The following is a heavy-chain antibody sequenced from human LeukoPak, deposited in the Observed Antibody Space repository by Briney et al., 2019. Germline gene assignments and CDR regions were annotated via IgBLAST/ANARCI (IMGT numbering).Heavy chain of an antibody. CDR1: GFTFDDYG. V-gene: IGHV3-20*04. J-gene: IGHJ1*01. Sequence: GGSLRLSCAASGFTFDDYGMSWVRQAPGKGLEWVSGINWNGGSTGYADSVKGRFTISRDNAKNSLYLQMNSLRAEDTALYYCARGPRGYCSSTSCFAEYFQHWGQGTLVTVSS. D-gene: IGHD2-2*01. CDR3: ARGPRGYCSSTSCFAEYFQH. CDR2: INWNGGST.